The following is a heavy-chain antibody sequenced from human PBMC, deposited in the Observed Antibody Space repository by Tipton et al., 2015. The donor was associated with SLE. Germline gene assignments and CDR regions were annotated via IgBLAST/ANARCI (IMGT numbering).Heavy chain of an antibody. CDR2: ISWNSGSI. V-gene: IGHV3-9*01. CDR1: GFTFDDYA. D-gene: IGHD3-16*01. Sequence: SLRLSCAASGFTFDDYAMHWFRQAPGKGLEWVSGISWNSGSIGYADSVKGRFTISRDNAKNSLYLQMNSLRAEDTALYYCAKDRGSQGDAFDIWGQGTMVTVSS. J-gene: IGHJ3*02. CDR3: AKDRGSQGDAFDI.